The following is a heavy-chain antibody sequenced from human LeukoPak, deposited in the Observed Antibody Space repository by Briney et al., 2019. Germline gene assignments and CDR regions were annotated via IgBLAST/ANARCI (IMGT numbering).Heavy chain of an antibody. J-gene: IGHJ5*02. CDR1: GGSIISNDC. CDR2: IYHSGST. CDR3: ARPLSLGYCSGSSCYVRGAWFER. Sequence: PAGTLSLIYAVSGGSIISNDCWSWVRQPPGKGLEWIGQIYHSGSTNYNPSLKSRVTISVDKSKNQFSLELRSVTAADTAVYYCARPLSLGYCSGSSCYVRGAWFERWGQGTLVTVSS. V-gene: IGHV4-4*02. D-gene: IGHD2-15*01.